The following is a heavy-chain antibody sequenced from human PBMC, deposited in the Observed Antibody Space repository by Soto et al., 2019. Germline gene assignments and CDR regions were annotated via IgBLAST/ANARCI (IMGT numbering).Heavy chain of an antibody. Sequence: GGSLRLSCAASGFTFSSYAMSWVRQPPGKGLEWVSTISGSSDTSTYYADSVKGRFTISRDNSKNTLYLQMNSLRVEDTAVYYFAKDTSGWYSNWFDPWGQGTLVRSPQ. CDR2: ISGSSDTST. V-gene: IGHV3-23*01. CDR1: GFTFSSYA. CDR3: AKDTSGWYSNWFDP. J-gene: IGHJ5*02. D-gene: IGHD6-13*01.